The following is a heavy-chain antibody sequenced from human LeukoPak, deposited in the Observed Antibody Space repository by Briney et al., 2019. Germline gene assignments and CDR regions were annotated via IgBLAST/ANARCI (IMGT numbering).Heavy chain of an antibody. CDR3: ARSHNGLYGDLQYFSYWYFDL. V-gene: IGHV6-1*01. J-gene: IGHJ2*01. D-gene: IGHD4-17*01. CDR1: GDSVSSNSAA. Sequence: SQTLSLTCAISGDSVSSNSAAWNWIRQSPSRGLEWLGRTYYRSKRYNDYAVSVKSRITINPDTSKNQFSLQLNSVTPEDTAVYYCARSHNGLYGDLQYFSYWYFDLWGRGTLVTVSS. CDR2: TYYRSKRYN.